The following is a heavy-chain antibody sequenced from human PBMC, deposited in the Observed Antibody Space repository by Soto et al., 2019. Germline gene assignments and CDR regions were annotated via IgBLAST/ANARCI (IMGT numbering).Heavy chain of an antibody. J-gene: IGHJ4*02. V-gene: IGHV3-23*01. CDR3: EKSIRHWLALSEY. Sequence: SCILQTPGKGLEWVSGISGSGGSTYYGDSVKGRFTISRDNSRSTLYLQMNSLRAEDTVLYYGEKSIRHWLALSEYLGQGTL. CDR2: ISGSGGST. D-gene: IGHD6-19*01.